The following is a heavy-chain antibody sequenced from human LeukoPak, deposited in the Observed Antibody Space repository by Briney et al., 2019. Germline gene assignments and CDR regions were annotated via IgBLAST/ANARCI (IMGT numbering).Heavy chain of an antibody. V-gene: IGHV2-5*02. J-gene: IGHJ4*02. CDR2: IYWDDGK. CDR1: GFSLNTSGVG. Sequence: SGPTLVKPTQTLTLTCTFSGFSLNTSGVGVGWIRQPPGKALEWLALIYWDDGKRYSPSLKSRLTISKDTSKNQVVLTMTNMDPVDTGTYYCAHFSSWHEYWGQGTLVTVSS. D-gene: IGHD6-13*01. CDR3: AHFSSWHEY.